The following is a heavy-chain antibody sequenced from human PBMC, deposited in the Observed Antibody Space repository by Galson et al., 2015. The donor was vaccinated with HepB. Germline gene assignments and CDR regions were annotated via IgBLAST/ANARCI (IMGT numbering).Heavy chain of an antibody. V-gene: IGHV3-7*01. CDR2: IKQDGSEE. CDR1: GFTFSSYW. Sequence: SLRLSCAASGFTFSSYWMSWVRQAPGKGLEWVANIKQDGSEEYYVDSVKGRFTIPRDNAKNSLYLQMNSLRAEDTAVYYCILLRYFDWLPKGTDYWGQGTLVTVSS. J-gene: IGHJ4*02. D-gene: IGHD3-9*01. CDR3: ILLRYFDWLPKGTDY.